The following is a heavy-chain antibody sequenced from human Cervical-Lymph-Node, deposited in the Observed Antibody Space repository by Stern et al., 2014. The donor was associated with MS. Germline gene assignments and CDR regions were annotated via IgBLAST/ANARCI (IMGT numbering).Heavy chain of an antibody. CDR3: ARLGAVGGLDF. J-gene: IGHJ4*02. D-gene: IGHD6-19*01. V-gene: IGHV2-70*04. CDR1: GVSLSTTGMR. CDR2: IDWDDEK. Sequence: QVTLRESGPALLRPTETLRLTCTFSGVSLSTTGMRVSWIRQPPGKALEWLARIDWDDEKFYNTSLKTRVTISKDTSKNHVVLTMTNVDPVDTATYYCARLGAVGGLDFWGQGTLVTVSS.